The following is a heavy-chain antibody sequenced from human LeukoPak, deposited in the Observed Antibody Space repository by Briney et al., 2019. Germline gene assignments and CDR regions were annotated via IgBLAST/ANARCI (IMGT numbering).Heavy chain of an antibody. CDR1: GYTFTGYY. J-gene: IGHJ4*02. CDR3: ARVGLGRGYSYGASVLFDY. V-gene: IGHV1-2*02. D-gene: IGHD5-18*01. Sequence: ASVKVSCKASGYTFTGYYIHWVRQAPGQGLEWMGWINPNSGGTNYAQKFQGRVTMTRDTSIRTAYMELSRLRSDDTAVYYCARVGLGRGYSYGASVLFDYWGQGTLVTVSS. CDR2: INPNSGGT.